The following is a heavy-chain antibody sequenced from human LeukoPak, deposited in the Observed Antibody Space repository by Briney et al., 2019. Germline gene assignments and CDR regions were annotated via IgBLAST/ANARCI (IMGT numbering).Heavy chain of an antibody. J-gene: IGHJ6*02. D-gene: IGHD4-17*01. CDR3: ARAMTTVVYYYYGMDV. Sequence: ASVKVSCKASGYTFTSYGISWVRQAPGQGLEWMGWISAYNGNTNYAQKLQGRVTMTTDTSTSTAYMELRSLRSDDTAVYYCARAMTTVVYYYYGMDVWGQGTTVTVSS. CDR2: ISAYNGNT. V-gene: IGHV1-18*01. CDR1: GYTFTSYG.